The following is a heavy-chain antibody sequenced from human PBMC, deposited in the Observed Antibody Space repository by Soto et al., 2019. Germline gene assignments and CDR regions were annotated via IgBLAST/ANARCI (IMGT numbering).Heavy chain of an antibody. J-gene: IGHJ4*02. CDR3: VTAAGSDY. D-gene: IGHD6-13*01. Sequence: QVQLVESGGGVVQPGRSLRLSCAASGFTFRSYGMHWVRQAPGKGLEWVAVISYDGSNKYYADSVKGRFTISRDNSKNTLYLQMNSLRAEDTAVYYCVTAAGSDYWGQGTLVTVSS. V-gene: IGHV3-30*03. CDR1: GFTFRSYG. CDR2: ISYDGSNK.